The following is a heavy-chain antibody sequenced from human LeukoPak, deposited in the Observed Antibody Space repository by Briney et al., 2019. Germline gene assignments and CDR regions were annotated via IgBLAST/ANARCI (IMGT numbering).Heavy chain of an antibody. Sequence: SVKVSCKASGGTFSSYAISWVRQAPGQGLEWMGRIIPILGIANCAQKFQGRVTITADKSTSTAYMELSSLRSEDTAVYYCARGPASVVVTNNWFDPWGQGTLVTVSS. V-gene: IGHV1-69*04. CDR1: GGTFSSYA. D-gene: IGHD2-21*02. CDR3: ARGPASVVVTNNWFDP. J-gene: IGHJ5*02. CDR2: IIPILGIA.